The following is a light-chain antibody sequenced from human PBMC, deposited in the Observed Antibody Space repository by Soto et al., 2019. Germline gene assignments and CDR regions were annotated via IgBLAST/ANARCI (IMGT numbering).Light chain of an antibody. Sequence: EIVLTQSPGTLSLSPGARAPLSCRASQGLSSDYLAWYQHKPGQAPRLLIHAASSRAAGIPDRFSGSGSGTDFTLTISRLESEDFAVYYCQQYGDSPKTFGQGTKVDIK. V-gene: IGKV3-20*01. J-gene: IGKJ1*01. CDR3: QQYGDSPKT. CDR1: QGLSSDY. CDR2: AAS.